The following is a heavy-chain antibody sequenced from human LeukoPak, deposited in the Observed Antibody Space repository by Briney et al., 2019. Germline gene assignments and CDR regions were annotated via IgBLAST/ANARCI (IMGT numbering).Heavy chain of an antibody. V-gene: IGHV4-34*01. CDR2: INHSGST. Sequence: SETLSLTCVVSGGSFSAHYWSWIRQPPGMGLEWIGEINHSGSTNYNPSLKSRVTMSVDTSKNQFSLKLSSVNAADTAVYYCARYFTFDSSGYYYTFDYWGQGTLVTVSS. CDR3: ARYFTFDSSGYYYTFDY. J-gene: IGHJ4*02. D-gene: IGHD3-22*01. CDR1: GGSFSAHY.